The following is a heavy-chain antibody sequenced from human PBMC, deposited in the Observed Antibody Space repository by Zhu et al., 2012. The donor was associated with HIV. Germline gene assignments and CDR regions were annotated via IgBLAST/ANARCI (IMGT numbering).Heavy chain of an antibody. CDR3: ARVLLWFGESSEAGYYFDY. CDR2: INHSGST. D-gene: IGHD3-10*01. V-gene: IGHV4-34*01. J-gene: IGHJ4*02. Sequence: QVQLQQWGAGLLKPSETLSLTCAVYGGSFSGYYWSWIRQPPGKGLEWIGEINHSGSTNYNPSLKSRLTMSVDTSKNQFSLKLSSVTAADTAVYYCARVLLWFGESSEAGYYFDYWGQGTLVTVSX. CDR1: GGSFSGYY.